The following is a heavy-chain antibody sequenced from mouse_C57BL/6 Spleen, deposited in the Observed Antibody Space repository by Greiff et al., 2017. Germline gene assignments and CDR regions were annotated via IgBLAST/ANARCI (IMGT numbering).Heavy chain of an antibody. D-gene: IGHD1-1*01. CDR1: GYAFSSSW. V-gene: IGHV1-82*01. J-gene: IGHJ3*01. Sequence: VQLQQSGPELVKPGASVKISCKASGYAFSSSWMNWVKQRPGKGLEWIGRIYPGDGDTNYNGKFKGKATLTADKSSSTAYRQLSSLTSEDSAVYFCARSIITTYAYWGQGTLVTGSA. CDR3: ARSIITTYAY. CDR2: IYPGDGDT.